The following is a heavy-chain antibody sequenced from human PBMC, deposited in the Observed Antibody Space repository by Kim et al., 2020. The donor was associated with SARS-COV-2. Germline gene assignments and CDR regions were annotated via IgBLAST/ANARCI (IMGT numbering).Heavy chain of an antibody. V-gene: IGHV3-74*01. J-gene: IGHJ6*02. CDR2: VSGDGSST. CDR3: ARGVFYSGMGV. Sequence: GGSLRLSCAASGFTFSTYWMNWVRQAPGKGLVWVSRVSGDGSSTNYADSVKGPFTISRDNAKNTLYLQMNSLRADDTALYYCARGVFYSGMGVWGQGTTVTVSS. CDR1: GFTFSTYW.